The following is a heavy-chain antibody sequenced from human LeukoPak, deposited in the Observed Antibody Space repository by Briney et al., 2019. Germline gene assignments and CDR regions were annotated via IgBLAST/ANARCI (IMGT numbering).Heavy chain of an antibody. Sequence: ASVKVSCTASGYTFTSYGISWVRQAPGQGLEWMGWISAYNGNTNYAQKLQGRVTMTTDTSTSTAYMELRSLRSDDTAVYYCARGAYYYDSSDPFDPWGQGTLVTVSS. V-gene: IGHV1-18*01. CDR2: ISAYNGNT. J-gene: IGHJ5*02. CDR3: ARGAYYYDSSDPFDP. CDR1: GYTFTSYG. D-gene: IGHD3-22*01.